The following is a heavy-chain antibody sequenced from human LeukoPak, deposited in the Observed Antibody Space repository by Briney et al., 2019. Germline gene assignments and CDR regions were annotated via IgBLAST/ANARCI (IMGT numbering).Heavy chain of an antibody. CDR1: GFTFSSYW. CDR2: IKQDGSEK. V-gene: IGHV3-7*01. CDR3: ARDRTYDSRGLPLDY. D-gene: IGHD3-22*01. Sequence: GGSLRLSCAASGFTFSSYWMSWVRQAPGKGLEWVANIKQDGSEKYYVDSVKGRFTISRDNAKKSLYLQMNSLRAEDTAVYYCARDRTYDSRGLPLDYWGQGTLVTVSS. J-gene: IGHJ4*02.